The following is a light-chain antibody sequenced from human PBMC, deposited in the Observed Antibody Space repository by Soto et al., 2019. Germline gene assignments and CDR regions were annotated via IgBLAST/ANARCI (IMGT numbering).Light chain of an antibody. V-gene: IGKV3-20*01. Sequence: EIVLTQSPDTLSLSPGARATFSCRATQSITNKYVAWYQQKAGQAPRLLIYGASTRATGIPDRFRGSGSGTDFTLSITRLEPEDFAVYYCHQYLDSPNTFGQGTNLEIK. CDR1: QSITNKY. J-gene: IGKJ2*01. CDR2: GAS. CDR3: HQYLDSPNT.